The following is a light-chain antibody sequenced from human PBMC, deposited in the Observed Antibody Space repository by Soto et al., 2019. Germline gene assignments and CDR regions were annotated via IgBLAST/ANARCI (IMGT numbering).Light chain of an antibody. J-gene: IGLJ1*01. CDR3: QSYDSSLSGSYV. CDR2: GNG. V-gene: IGLV1-40*01. Sequence: QSVLTQPPSVSGAPGQRVTVSCTGTSSNIGAGYEVHWYHQLPGTAPKLLVSGNGNRPSGVPDRLSASKSGTSASLAITGLQAEDEPDYYCQSYDSSLSGSYVFGNGTTVTVL. CDR1: SSNIGAGYE.